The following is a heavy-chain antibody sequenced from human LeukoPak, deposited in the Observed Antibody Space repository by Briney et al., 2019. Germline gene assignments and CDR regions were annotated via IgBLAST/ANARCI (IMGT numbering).Heavy chain of an antibody. CDR1: GFTFSSYA. CDR2: IGGNASSSK. J-gene: IGHJ3*02. D-gene: IGHD3-22*01. Sequence: PGRSLRLSCAASGFTFSSYAMTWVRQAPGKGLEWVSGIGGNASSSKHYAESVMGRFTISRDNSKDTLYLEMNSLRVDDTATYYCAKTKITLILVANPLSGAFDMWGQGTLVTVSS. V-gene: IGHV3-23*01. CDR3: AKTKITLILVANPLSGAFDM.